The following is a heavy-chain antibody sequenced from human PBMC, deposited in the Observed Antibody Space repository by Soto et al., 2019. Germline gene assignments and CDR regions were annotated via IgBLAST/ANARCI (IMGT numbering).Heavy chain of an antibody. V-gene: IGHV1-3*01. Sequence: ASVKVSCKASGYTFTSYVMHWVRQAPGQRLEWMGWINAGNGNTKYSQKFQGRVTITRDTSASTAYMELSSLRSEDTAVYYCATDIVVADYFDYWGQGTLVTVSS. D-gene: IGHD2-15*01. CDR3: ATDIVVADYFDY. CDR2: INAGNGNT. CDR1: GYTFTSYV. J-gene: IGHJ4*02.